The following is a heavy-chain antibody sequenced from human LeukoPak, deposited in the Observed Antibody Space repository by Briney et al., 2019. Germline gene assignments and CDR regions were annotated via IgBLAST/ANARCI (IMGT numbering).Heavy chain of an antibody. D-gene: IGHD1-26*01. CDR2: ISSSSSTI. CDR3: ASWGANWFDP. Sequence: GGSLRLSCAASGFTFSSYSMNWVRQAPGKGLEWVSYISSSSSTIYYADSVKGRFTISRDNSKNTLYLQMNSLRAEDTAVYYCASWGANWFDPWGQGTLVTVSS. CDR1: GFTFSSYS. V-gene: IGHV3-48*01. J-gene: IGHJ5*02.